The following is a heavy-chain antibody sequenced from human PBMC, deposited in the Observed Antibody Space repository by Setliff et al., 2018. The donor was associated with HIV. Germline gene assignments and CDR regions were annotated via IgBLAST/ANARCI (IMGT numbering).Heavy chain of an antibody. CDR2: IYYSGST. V-gene: IGHV4-59*01. Sequence: KSSETLSLTCTVSGGSISSYYWSWIRQPPGKGLEWIGYIYYSGSTNYNPSLKSRVTISVETSKNQFSLKLSSVTAADTAVYYCARNPCSGGSCPDAFDIWGQGTMVTVSS. CDR1: GGSISSYY. J-gene: IGHJ3*02. CDR3: ARNPCSGGSCPDAFDI. D-gene: IGHD2-15*01.